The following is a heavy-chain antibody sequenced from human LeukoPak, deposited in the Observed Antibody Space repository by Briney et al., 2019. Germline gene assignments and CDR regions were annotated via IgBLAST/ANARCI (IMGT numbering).Heavy chain of an antibody. V-gene: IGHV3-64D*06. Sequence: PGGSLRLSCSASGFPFSSYAMHWVRQAPGKGLKYVSSISNNGGSTYYADSVKGRFAISRDNSKNTLLLQMSSLRSEDTAVYYCVKDSSSWYGGEYFDYWGQGTLVTVSS. D-gene: IGHD6-13*01. CDR3: VKDSSSWYGGEYFDY. CDR2: ISNNGGST. CDR1: GFPFSSYA. J-gene: IGHJ4*02.